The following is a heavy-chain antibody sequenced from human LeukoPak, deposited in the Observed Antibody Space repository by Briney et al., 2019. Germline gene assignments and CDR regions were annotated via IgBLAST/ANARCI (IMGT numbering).Heavy chain of an antibody. CDR2: ISSSSSYI. V-gene: IGHV3-21*01. CDR3: ARAPVHYYDSSDYYYVGESYFDC. D-gene: IGHD3-22*01. J-gene: IGHJ4*02. Sequence: GGSLRLSCAASGFTFSSYSMNWVRQAPGKGLEWVSSISSSSSYIYYADSVKGRFTISRDNAKNSLYLQMKSLRAEDTAVYYCARAPVHYYDSSDYYYVGESYFDCWGQGTLVTVSS. CDR1: GFTFSSYS.